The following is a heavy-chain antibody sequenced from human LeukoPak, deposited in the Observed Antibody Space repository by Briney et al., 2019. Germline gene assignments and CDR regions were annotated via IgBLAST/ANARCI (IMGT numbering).Heavy chain of an antibody. CDR2: INPNSGGT. D-gene: IGHD6-19*01. CDR3: ARGIYSSGAFDI. Sequence: ASVKVSCKGSGYTFTGYYMHWVRQAPGQGLEWMGWINPNSGGTNYAQKFQGRLTMTRDTSISTAYMELSRLTSDDTAVYYCARGIYSSGAFDIWGQGTMVTVSS. J-gene: IGHJ3*02. V-gene: IGHV1-2*02. CDR1: GYTFTGYY.